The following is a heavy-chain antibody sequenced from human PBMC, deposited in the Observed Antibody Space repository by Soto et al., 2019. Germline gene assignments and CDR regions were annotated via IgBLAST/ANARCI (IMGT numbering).Heavy chain of an antibody. V-gene: IGHV1-69*06. CDR3: ARGGIAVAGSYYYYYGMDV. CDR2: IIPIFGTA. CDR1: GYTFTGYY. Sequence: GASVKVSCKASGYTFTGYYMHWVRQAPGQGLEWMGGIIPIFGTANYAQKFQGRVTITADKSTSTAYMELSSLRSEDTAVYYCARGGIAVAGSYYYYYGMDVWGQGTTVTVSS. J-gene: IGHJ6*02. D-gene: IGHD6-19*01.